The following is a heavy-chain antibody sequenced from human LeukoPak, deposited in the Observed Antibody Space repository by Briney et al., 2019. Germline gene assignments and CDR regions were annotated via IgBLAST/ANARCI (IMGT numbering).Heavy chain of an antibody. CDR1: GGSISSSGYY. CDR2: IYYNGST. V-gene: IGHV4-31*03. CDR3: ARDRHIAVFGVVPHRWFDP. J-gene: IGHJ5*02. D-gene: IGHD3-3*01. Sequence: PSQTLSLTCTVSGGSISSSGYYWSWIRQHPGKGLEWIGNIYYNGSTNYNLSLKIRLSISLDTDKNQISLKLSSVTAADTAVYYCARDRHIAVFGVVPHRWFDPWGQGALVTVSS.